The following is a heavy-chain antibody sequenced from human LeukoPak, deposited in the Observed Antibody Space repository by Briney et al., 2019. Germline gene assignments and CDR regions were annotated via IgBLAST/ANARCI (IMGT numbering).Heavy chain of an antibody. CDR2: IRQDGSEK. CDR3: AGNSGWLLDS. CDR1: EFTFSAYR. D-gene: IGHD6-19*01. Sequence: GGSLRLSCAASEFTFSAYRMNWVRQAPGKGLEWVANIRQDGSEKYYVDSVKGRFTISRDNAKNSLFLQMNSLRADDTAVYYCAGNSGWLLDSWGQGTLVAVSS. V-gene: IGHV3-7*01. J-gene: IGHJ4*02.